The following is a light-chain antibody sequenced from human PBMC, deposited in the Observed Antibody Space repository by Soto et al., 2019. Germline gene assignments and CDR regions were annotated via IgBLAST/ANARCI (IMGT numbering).Light chain of an antibody. J-gene: IGLJ3*02. Sequence: QSALTQPPSASGSLGQSVTIPCTGTSSDVGDYNLVSWYQQYPGKAPKLMIYATSKRPSGVSNRFSGSKSGDTASLTISGLQAEDEADYYCTSFARGSTLVFGGGTKLTVL. CDR1: SSDVGDYNL. CDR3: TSFARGSTLV. CDR2: ATS. V-gene: IGLV2-23*01.